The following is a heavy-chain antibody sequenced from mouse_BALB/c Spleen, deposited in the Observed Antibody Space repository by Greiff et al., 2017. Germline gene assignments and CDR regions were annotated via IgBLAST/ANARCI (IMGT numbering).Heavy chain of an antibody. CDR2: ISDGGSYT. CDR1: GFTFSDYY. CDR3: ASAYYSWFAY. V-gene: IGHV5-4*02. J-gene: IGHJ3*01. Sequence: EVMLVESGGGLVKPGGSLKLSCAASGFTFSDYYMYWVRQTPEKRLEWVATISDGGSYTYYPDSVKGRFTISRDNAKNNLYLQMSSLKSEDTAMYYCASAYYSWFAYWGQGTLVTVSA. D-gene: IGHD2-10*01.